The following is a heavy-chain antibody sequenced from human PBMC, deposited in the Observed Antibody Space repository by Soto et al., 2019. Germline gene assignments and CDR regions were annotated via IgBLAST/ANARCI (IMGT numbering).Heavy chain of an antibody. CDR1: GFTFSSYA. Sequence: PGGSLRLSCSASGFTFSSYAMHWVRQAPGKGLEYVSSISTNGGSTHYADSVKGRFTISRDNSKNTQYLQMSSLRADDTAVYYCARGYYDSSGYYYFDYWGQGTLVTVSS. CDR3: ARGYYDSSGYYYFDY. J-gene: IGHJ4*02. D-gene: IGHD3-22*01. CDR2: ISTNGGST. V-gene: IGHV3-64D*06.